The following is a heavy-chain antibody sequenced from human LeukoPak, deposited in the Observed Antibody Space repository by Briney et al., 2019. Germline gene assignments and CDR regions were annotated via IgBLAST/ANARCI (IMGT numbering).Heavy chain of an antibody. CDR1: GGSISSGSYY. Sequence: SETLSLTCTVSGGSISSGSYYWSWIRQPAGKGLEWIGRIYTSGSTNYNPSLKSRVTISVDTSKNQFSLKLSSVTAADTAVYYCARRQSGSYYYYYYMDVWGKGTTVTVS. V-gene: IGHV4-61*02. CDR2: IYTSGST. D-gene: IGHD1-26*01. J-gene: IGHJ6*03. CDR3: ARRQSGSYYYYYYMDV.